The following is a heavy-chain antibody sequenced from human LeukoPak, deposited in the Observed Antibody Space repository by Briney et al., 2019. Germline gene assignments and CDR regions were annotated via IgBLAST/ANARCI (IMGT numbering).Heavy chain of an antibody. V-gene: IGHV3-30*02. Sequence: GGSLRLSCAASGFTFSSYGMHWVRQAPGKGLEWVAFIRYDGSNKHNAESVKGRFTIPRDNSKNTLYLQMNSLRAEDTAVYYCAKAYTTGLEPWGQGTLVTVSS. CDR2: IRYDGSNK. J-gene: IGHJ5*02. CDR3: AKAYTTGLEP. CDR1: GFTFSSYG. D-gene: IGHD4-17*01.